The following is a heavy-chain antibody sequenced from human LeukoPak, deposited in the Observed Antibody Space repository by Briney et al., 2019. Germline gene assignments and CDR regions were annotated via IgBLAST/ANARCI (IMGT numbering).Heavy chain of an antibody. Sequence: GGSLRLSCAASGFTFNSYAMTWVRQAPGKGLEWVSEVSGSGGSTYYPDSVEGRFTISRDNSKDTLYLQINSLRVEDTAVYFCSKLGYYDFWSNYLVFDNWGQGTLVTVSS. CDR1: GFTFNSYA. CDR3: SKLGYYDFWSNYLVFDN. CDR2: VSGSGGST. V-gene: IGHV3-23*01. D-gene: IGHD3-3*01. J-gene: IGHJ4*02.